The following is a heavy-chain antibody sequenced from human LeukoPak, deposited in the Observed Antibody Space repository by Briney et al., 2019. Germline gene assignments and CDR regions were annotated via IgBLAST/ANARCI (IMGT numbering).Heavy chain of an antibody. CDR1: GFIFSTYT. Sequence: GGSLRLSCVASGFIFSTYTLHWVRQAPGKGLEWVSSISSSSSYISYTDSVKGRFTISRDNAKNSLYQQMNSLRAENTAVYYCATESCFNGGECSRQNWFDPWGQGTLVIVSS. CDR2: ISSSSSYI. V-gene: IGHV3-21*01. D-gene: IGHD2-8*02. CDR3: ATESCFNGGECSRQNWFDP. J-gene: IGHJ5*02.